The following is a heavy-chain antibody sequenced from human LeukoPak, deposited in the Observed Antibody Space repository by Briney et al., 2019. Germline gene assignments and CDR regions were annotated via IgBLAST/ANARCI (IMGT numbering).Heavy chain of an antibody. CDR3: ARGSSNSPQGQMDY. CDR2: IYHSGST. CDR1: GGSISSSNW. Sequence: PSGTLSLTCAVSGGSISSSNWWSWVRQPPGKGLEWIGEIYHSGSTNYNPSLKSRVTISVDKSKNQFSLKLSSVTAADTAVYYCARGSSNSPQGQMDYWGQGTLVTVSS. V-gene: IGHV4-4*02. D-gene: IGHD6-13*01. J-gene: IGHJ4*02.